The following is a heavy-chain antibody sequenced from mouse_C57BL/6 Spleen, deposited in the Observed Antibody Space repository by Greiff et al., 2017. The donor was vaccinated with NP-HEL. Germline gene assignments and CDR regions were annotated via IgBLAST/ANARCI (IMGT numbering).Heavy chain of an antibody. V-gene: IGHV5-4*01. Sequence: EVQGVESGGGLVKPGGSLKLSCAASGFTFSSYAMSWVRQTPEKRLEWVATISDGGSYTYYPDNVKGRFTISRDNAKNNLYLQMSHLNSEDTAMYYCARVTTVVDYFDYWGQGTTLTVSS. CDR2: ISDGGSYT. CDR1: GFTFSSYA. CDR3: ARVTTVVDYFDY. D-gene: IGHD1-1*01. J-gene: IGHJ2*01.